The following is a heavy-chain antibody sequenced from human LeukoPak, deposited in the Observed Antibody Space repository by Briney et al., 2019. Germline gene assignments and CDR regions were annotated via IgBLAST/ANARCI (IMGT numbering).Heavy chain of an antibody. CDR3: AKDLAACGGDCYDAFDI. CDR2: ISGSGGST. V-gene: IGHV3-23*01. CDR1: GFTFSSYA. J-gene: IGHJ3*02. Sequence: PGGSLRLSCAASGFTFSSYAMSGVRQAPGKGLEGVSAISGSGGSTYYADSVKGRFTISRDNSKNTLYLQMNSLRAEDTAVYYCAKDLAACGGDCYDAFDIWGQGTMVTVSS. D-gene: IGHD2-21*01.